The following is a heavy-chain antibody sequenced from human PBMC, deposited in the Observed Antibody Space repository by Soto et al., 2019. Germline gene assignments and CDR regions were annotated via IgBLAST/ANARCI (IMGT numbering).Heavy chain of an antibody. CDR1: GGTFSSYA. Sequence: QVQLVQSGAEVKKPGSSVKVSCKASGGTFSSYAISWVRQAPGQGLEWMGGIIPIFGTANYAQKFQGRVTITADESTSTAYMELSSLRSEDTAVYYCAGVVGSGSYYYDSSGYPHHDAFDIWGQGTMVTVSS. V-gene: IGHV1-69*01. J-gene: IGHJ3*02. CDR3: AGVVGSGSYYYDSSGYPHHDAFDI. CDR2: IIPIFGTA. D-gene: IGHD3-22*01.